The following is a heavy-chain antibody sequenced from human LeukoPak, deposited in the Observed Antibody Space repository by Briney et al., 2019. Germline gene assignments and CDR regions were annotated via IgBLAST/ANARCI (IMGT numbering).Heavy chain of an antibody. CDR3: AKDPPCPDPYSNYLFDY. CDR2: IRYDGSNK. V-gene: IGHV3-30*02. CDR1: GLTFSSYG. J-gene: IGHJ4*02. D-gene: IGHD4-11*01. Sequence: GGSLRLSCAASGLTFSSYGMHWVRQAPGKGLEWVAYIRYDGSNKHYADSVKGRFTISRDNSKNTLYLQMNSLRGEDTAVYYCAKDPPCPDPYSNYLFDYWGQGTLVTVSS.